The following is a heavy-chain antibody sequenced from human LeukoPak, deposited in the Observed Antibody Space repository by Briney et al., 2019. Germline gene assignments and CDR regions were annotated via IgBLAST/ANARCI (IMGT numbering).Heavy chain of an antibody. J-gene: IGHJ4*02. CDR2: INQDGSEK. CDR3: ARDRQCDY. Sequence: GGSLRLSCAASAFTFSNYWMSWVRQAPGKGLEWVANINQDGSEKYYVDSVKGRFTISRDNAKNSLYLQMNSLRAEDTAVYYCARDRQCDYWGQGTLVTVSS. CDR1: AFTFSNYW. D-gene: IGHD6-19*01. V-gene: IGHV3-7*01.